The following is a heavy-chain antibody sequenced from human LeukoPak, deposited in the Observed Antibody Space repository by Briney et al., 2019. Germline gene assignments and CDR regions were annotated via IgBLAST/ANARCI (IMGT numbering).Heavy chain of an antibody. CDR1: GGSISSYY. V-gene: IGHV4-59*01. J-gene: IGHJ4*02. CDR3: ARSLRNYYDSSGYYG. Sequence: SETLSLTCTVSGGSISSYYWSWIRQPPGKGLEWIGYIYYSGSTNYNPSLKSRVTISVDTSKNQFSLKLSSVTAADTAVYYCARSLRNYYDSSGYYGWGQGTLVTVSS. D-gene: IGHD3-22*01. CDR2: IYYSGST.